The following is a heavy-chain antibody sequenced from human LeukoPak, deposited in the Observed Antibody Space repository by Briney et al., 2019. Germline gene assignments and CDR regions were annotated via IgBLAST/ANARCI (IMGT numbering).Heavy chain of an antibody. CDR1: GFTFGDFL. V-gene: IGHV3-49*04. J-gene: IGHJ4*02. D-gene: IGHD6-19*01. Sequence: GGSLRLSCTSSGFTFGDFLMSWVRQAPGKGLEWVGFIRSKAYGGTRQYAASVNGRFTISRDDSKNIAYLQMNRLKTEDTAVYYSTRGQYGYSSRLDSWGQGTLVTVSS. CDR2: IRSKAYGGTR. CDR3: TRGQYGYSSRLDS.